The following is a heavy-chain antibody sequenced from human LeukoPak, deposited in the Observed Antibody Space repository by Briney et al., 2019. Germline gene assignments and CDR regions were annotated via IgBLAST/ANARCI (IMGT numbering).Heavy chain of an antibody. CDR2: IYHSGST. J-gene: IGHJ4*02. CDR1: GGSIISTNW. Sequence: SETLSLTCAVSGGSIISTNWWSWVRQPPGKGLEWIGEIYHSGSTNYNPSLKSRVTISVDTSKNQFSLKLSSVTAADTAVYYCAREVVVPAAMAYFDYWGQGTLVTVSS. CDR3: AREVVVPAAMAYFDY. D-gene: IGHD2-2*01. V-gene: IGHV4-4*02.